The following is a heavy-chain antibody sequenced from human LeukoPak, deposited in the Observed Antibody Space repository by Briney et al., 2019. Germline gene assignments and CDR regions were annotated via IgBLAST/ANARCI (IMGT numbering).Heavy chain of an antibody. V-gene: IGHV3-30*04. J-gene: IGHJ6*03. CDR1: GFTFITYT. CDR2: MSYDGSNR. D-gene: IGHD5-12*01. CDR3: ARDALRLNYYYYYMDV. Sequence: PGGSLRLSCAASGFTFITYTMHWVRQAPGKGLEWVALMSYDGSNRSYAHSVKGRFTISRDNSKKPLYLQMNCLSTEDTAVYYCARDALRLNYYYYYMDVWGKGTTVTVSS.